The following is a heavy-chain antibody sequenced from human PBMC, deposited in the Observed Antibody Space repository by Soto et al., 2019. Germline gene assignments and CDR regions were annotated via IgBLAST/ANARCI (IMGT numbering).Heavy chain of an antibody. D-gene: IGHD3-16*02. Sequence: NPSETLSLTCSVSGGSISSSNYYWGWVRQLPGKGLEWIGYIHYGGSTHYNPSLKSRLTISVDMSKNEFSLKLSSVTAADTAVYFCARDRGNSVWGIYRTYGTDVWGQGTMVTVSS. CDR3: ARDRGNSVWGIYRTYGTDV. CDR2: IHYGGST. J-gene: IGHJ6*02. V-gene: IGHV4-31*03. CDR1: GGSISSSNYY.